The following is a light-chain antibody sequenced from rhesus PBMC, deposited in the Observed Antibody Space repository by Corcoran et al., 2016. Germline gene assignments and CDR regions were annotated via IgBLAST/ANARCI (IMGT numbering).Light chain of an antibody. Sequence: DIQMTQSPSFLSSSVGDRVTIICRASQGITTYLNWYQQKPGKAPKRLIYASSSLESGVPSRFSGSGSGTDFTLAISSLQHEDFATYYCLRNNSDPFTFGPGTKLDIK. CDR1: QGITTY. V-gene: IGKV1-43*02. J-gene: IGKJ3*01. CDR2: ASS. CDR3: LRNNSDPFT.